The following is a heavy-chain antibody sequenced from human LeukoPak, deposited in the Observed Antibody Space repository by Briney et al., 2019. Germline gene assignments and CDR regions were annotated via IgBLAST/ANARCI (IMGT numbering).Heavy chain of an antibody. CDR3: AKDRYYDSSGYLLDY. J-gene: IGHJ4*02. CDR1: GFTFSSYD. Sequence: PGGSLRLSCAASGFTFSSYDMSWVRQASGKGLESVSHISGSGSSTYYADSVKGRFTISRDNSKNTLYLQMNSLRAEDTAVYYCAKDRYYDSSGYLLDYWGQGTLVTVSS. V-gene: IGHV3-23*01. D-gene: IGHD3-22*01. CDR2: ISGSGSST.